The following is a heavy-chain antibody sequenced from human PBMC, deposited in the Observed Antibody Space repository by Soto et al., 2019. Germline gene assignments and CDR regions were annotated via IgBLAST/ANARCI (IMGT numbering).Heavy chain of an antibody. CDR1: GFTFSSYA. J-gene: IGHJ4*02. CDR2: ISGSGGST. D-gene: IGHD2-15*01. Sequence: GGSLRLSCAASGFTFSSYAMSWVRQAPGKGLEWVSAISGSGGSTYYADSVKGRFTISRDNSKNTLYLQMNSLRAEDTAVYYCAKRSVVVVVAATRGVFDYWGQGTLVTVSS. CDR3: AKRSVVVVVAATRGVFDY. V-gene: IGHV3-23*01.